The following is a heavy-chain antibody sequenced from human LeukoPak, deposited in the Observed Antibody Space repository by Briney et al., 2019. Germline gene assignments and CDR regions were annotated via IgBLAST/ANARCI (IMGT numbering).Heavy chain of an antibody. D-gene: IGHD3-10*01. CDR1: GGSISSSSYY. CDR3: AREGKYYHYGMDV. Sequence: SETLSLTCTVSGGSISSSSYYWGWIRQPPGKGLEWIGSIHYSGSTYYNPSLKSRVTISVDTSKNQFSLKLSSVTAADTAVYYCAREGKYYHYGMDVWGQGTTVTVSS. CDR2: IHYSGST. J-gene: IGHJ6*02. V-gene: IGHV4-39*02.